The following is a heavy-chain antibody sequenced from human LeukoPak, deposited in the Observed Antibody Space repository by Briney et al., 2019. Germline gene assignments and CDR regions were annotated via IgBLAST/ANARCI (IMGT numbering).Heavy chain of an antibody. D-gene: IGHD3-10*01. V-gene: IGHV4-59*01. CDR2: IYYSGNT. CDR1: GGSISSYY. CDR3: ARDRDYYGSGSSYFDY. J-gene: IGHJ4*02. Sequence: SETLSLTCTVSGGSISSYYWSRIRQPPGKGLEWIGYIYYSGNTNYNPSLKSRVTVSIDTSKNQFSLKLTSVTAADTAMYYCARDRDYYGSGSSYFDYWGQGTLVTVSS.